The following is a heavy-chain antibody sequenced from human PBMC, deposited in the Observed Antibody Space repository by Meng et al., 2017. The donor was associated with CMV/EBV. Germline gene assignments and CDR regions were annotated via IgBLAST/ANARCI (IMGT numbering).Heavy chain of an antibody. V-gene: IGHV3-30*02. D-gene: IGHD3-10*01. J-gene: IGHJ6*02. CDR2: IRYDGSNE. CDR3: AKDSGGEGDMDV. CDR1: GFTFTNHG. Sequence: GGSLRLSCAASGFTFTNHGMHWVRQAPGKGLEWVAFIRYDGSNEYYGDSVQGRLTISRDNSKNTVYLQMNSLRADDTAVYYCAKDSGGEGDMDVWGQGTTVTVSS.